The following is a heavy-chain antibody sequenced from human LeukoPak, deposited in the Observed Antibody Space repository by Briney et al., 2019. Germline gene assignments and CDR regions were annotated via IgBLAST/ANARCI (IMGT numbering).Heavy chain of an antibody. V-gene: IGHV3-21*01. CDR3: ARDGTSGSYYPGY. CDR2: ISSSSSYI. D-gene: IGHD1-26*01. CDR1: GFTFSSYS. J-gene: IGHJ4*02. Sequence: PGGSLRLSCAASGFTFSSYSMNWVRQAPGKGLEWVSSISSSSSYIYYADSVKGRFTISRDNAKNSLYLQMNSLRAEDTAVYYCARDGTSGSYYPGYWGQGTLVTVSS.